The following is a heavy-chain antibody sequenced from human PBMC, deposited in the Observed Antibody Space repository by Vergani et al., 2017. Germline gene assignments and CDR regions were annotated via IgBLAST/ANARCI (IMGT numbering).Heavy chain of an antibody. Sequence: QGHLVESGGGVVQPGRSLRLSCVVSGFTSSYYGMHWVRQAPGKGLEWGAVISYDGTQKYYADSVKGRFTISRDNSKSTLYLQMNSLRTEDTAVYYCATKSCGTPGCQIGYFREWGQGTLVTVSS. D-gene: IGHD1-1*01. CDR1: GFTSSYYG. V-gene: IGHV3-30*03. J-gene: IGHJ1*01. CDR3: ATKSCGTPGCQIGYFRE. CDR2: ISYDGTQK.